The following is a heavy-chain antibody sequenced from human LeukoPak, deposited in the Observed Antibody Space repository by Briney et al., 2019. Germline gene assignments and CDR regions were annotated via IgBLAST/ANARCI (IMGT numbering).Heavy chain of an antibody. CDR3: ATGRSSGSYYTFDS. V-gene: IGHV4-34*01. CDR2: INHSGST. D-gene: IGHD3-10*01. J-gene: IGHJ4*02. Sequence: PSETLSLTCAVYGGSFSGYYWSWIRQPPGKGLEWIGEINHSGSTNYNPSLKSRVTISVDKSKIQFSLKLMSVNAADTDVYYCATGRSSGSYYTFDSWGQGTLVTVSS. CDR1: GGSFSGYY.